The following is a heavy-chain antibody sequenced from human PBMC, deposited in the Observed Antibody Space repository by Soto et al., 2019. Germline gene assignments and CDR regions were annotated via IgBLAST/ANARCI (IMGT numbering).Heavy chain of an antibody. V-gene: IGHV3-11*05. Sequence: QVQLVESGGGLVRPGGSLRLSCEASGFTFRDYYMTGFRQAPGKGLEWLSYIDSSTKYTNYADSVKGRFTISRDNAKNSLYLQMNSLRADDTAVYYCAREYYYTMDVWGQGTMVSVSS. CDR3: AREYYYTMDV. CDR1: GFTFRDYY. J-gene: IGHJ6*02. CDR2: IDSSTKYT.